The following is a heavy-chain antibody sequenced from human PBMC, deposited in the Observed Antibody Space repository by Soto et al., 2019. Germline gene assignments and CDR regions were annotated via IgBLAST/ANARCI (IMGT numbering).Heavy chain of an antibody. J-gene: IGHJ6*02. Sequence: QVQLVQSGAEVKKPGASVKVSCKASGYTFTGYYMHWVRQAPGQGLEWMGWINPNSGGTNYAQKFQGWVTMTRDTSISTAYMELSRLRSDDTAVYYCARGADCISTSCYAQYYYYGMDVWGQGTTVTVSS. CDR2: INPNSGGT. D-gene: IGHD2-2*01. CDR3: ARGADCISTSCYAQYYYYGMDV. CDR1: GYTFTGYY. V-gene: IGHV1-2*04.